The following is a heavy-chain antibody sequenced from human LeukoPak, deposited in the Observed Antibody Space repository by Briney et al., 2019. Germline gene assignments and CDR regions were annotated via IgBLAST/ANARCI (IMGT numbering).Heavy chain of an antibody. CDR1: GGSFTSYY. Sequence: SETLSLTCTVSGGSFTSYYRSWIRQPPGKGLEWIGYIYYSGSTNYNPSLKSRVTISVDTSKNQFSLKLSSVTAADTAVYYCARGGPLSHNFDYWGQGTLVTVSS. CDR2: IYYSGST. CDR3: ARGGPLSHNFDY. J-gene: IGHJ4*02. V-gene: IGHV4-59*12.